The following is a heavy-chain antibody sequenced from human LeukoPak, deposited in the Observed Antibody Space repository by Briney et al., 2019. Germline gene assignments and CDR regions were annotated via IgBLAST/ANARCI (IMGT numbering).Heavy chain of an antibody. CDR1: GGSISSGDYY. J-gene: IGHJ4*02. V-gene: IGHV4-30-4*01. CDR3: ARILWTRGSRAYGAPNYFDS. D-gene: IGHD5-18*01. CDR2: IYDSESI. Sequence: PSETLSLTCTVSGGSISSGDYYWSWIRQSPGQGLEWIGYIYDSESIYYNPSLLRSRVTISIDTSQSQFSLQLTSVTAADTGVYFCARILWTRGSRAYGAPNYFDSWGQGHLVTVSA.